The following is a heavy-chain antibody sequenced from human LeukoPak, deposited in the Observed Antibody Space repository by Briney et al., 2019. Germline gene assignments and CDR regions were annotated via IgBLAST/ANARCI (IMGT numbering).Heavy chain of an antibody. CDR1: GGSISSYY. D-gene: IGHD2-15*01. J-gene: IGHJ5*02. Sequence: PSETLSLTCTVSGGSISSYYWSWIRQPPGKGLEWIGYIYSSGSTNYNPSLKSRVTISVDTSKNQFSLKLSSVTAADTAMYYCAKRRGGGRLDWFDPWGQGTLVTVSS. CDR2: IYSSGST. CDR3: AKRRGGGRLDWFDP. V-gene: IGHV4-59*01.